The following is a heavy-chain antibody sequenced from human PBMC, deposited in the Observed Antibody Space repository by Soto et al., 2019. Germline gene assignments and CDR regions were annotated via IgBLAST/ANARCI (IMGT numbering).Heavy chain of an antibody. J-gene: IGHJ4*02. Sequence: QVQLQGSGPGLVKPSQTLSLTCTVSGGSISSGGYYWSWIRQHPGKGLEWIGYIYYSGSTYYNPSLKSRVTISVDTSKNQFSLKLSSVTAADTAVYYCARRPSTDYVWGSYRYTGAGLFDYWGQGTLVTVSS. D-gene: IGHD3-16*02. CDR2: IYYSGST. V-gene: IGHV4-31*03. CDR3: ARRPSTDYVWGSYRYTGAGLFDY. CDR1: GGSISSGGYY.